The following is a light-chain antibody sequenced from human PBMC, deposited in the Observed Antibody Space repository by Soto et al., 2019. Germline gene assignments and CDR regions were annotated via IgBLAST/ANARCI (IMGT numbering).Light chain of an antibody. Sequence: NFMLTQPHSVSESPGKTVIISCTRSSGSIASNYVQWYQQRPGSSPTTVIYEDNQRPSGVPDRFSGSIDSSSNSASLTISGLETEDEADYYCQSYVATNQVFGGRTKLTVL. CDR2: EDN. V-gene: IGLV6-57*01. CDR1: SGSIASNY. CDR3: QSYVATNQV. J-gene: IGLJ3*02.